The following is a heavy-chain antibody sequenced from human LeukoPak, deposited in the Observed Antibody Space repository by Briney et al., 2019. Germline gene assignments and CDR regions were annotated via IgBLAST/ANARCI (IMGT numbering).Heavy chain of an antibody. Sequence: GGSLRLSCAASGFTFSSYSMYWVRQAPGKGLEWVSYISSSSSTIYYADSVKGRFTISRDNAKNSLYLQMNSPRADDTAVYYCAKGSIYGDYGDFDHWGQGTLVTVSS. CDR2: ISSSSSTI. V-gene: IGHV3-48*01. D-gene: IGHD4-17*01. CDR3: AKGSIYGDYGDFDH. CDR1: GFTFSSYS. J-gene: IGHJ4*02.